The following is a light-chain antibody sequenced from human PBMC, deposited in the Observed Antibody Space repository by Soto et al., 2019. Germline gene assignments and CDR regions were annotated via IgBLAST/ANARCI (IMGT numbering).Light chain of an antibody. Sequence: EIALTQSPATLSLSPGERVTLSCRASQTVWSNLSWYQQQPGQAPRLLIYGARNRATGIPARFSGSGAGTDFTLTISSLEPEDSGIYYCQQGSHWPPVFGGGTKVEI. CDR1: QTVWSN. V-gene: IGKV3-11*01. CDR3: QQGSHWPPV. J-gene: IGKJ4*01. CDR2: GAR.